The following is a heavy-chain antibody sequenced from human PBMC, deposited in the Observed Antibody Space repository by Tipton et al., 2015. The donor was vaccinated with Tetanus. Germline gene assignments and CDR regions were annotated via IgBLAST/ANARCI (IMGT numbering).Heavy chain of an antibody. CDR3: ARQISSGWPYYYYGMDV. V-gene: IGHV4-59*08. Sequence: TLSLTCTVSGGSISSYYWSWIRQPPGKGLEWIGYIYYSGSTNYNPSLKSRVTISVDTSKNQFSLKLSSVTAADTAVYYCARQISSGWPYYYYGMDVWGQGTTVTVSS. J-gene: IGHJ6*02. CDR1: GGSISSYY. CDR2: IYYSGST. D-gene: IGHD6-19*01.